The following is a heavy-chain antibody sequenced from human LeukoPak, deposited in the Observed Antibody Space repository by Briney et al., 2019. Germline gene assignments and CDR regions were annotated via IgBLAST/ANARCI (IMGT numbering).Heavy chain of an antibody. J-gene: IGHJ4*02. D-gene: IGHD2-15*01. CDR1: GGSFSGYY. Sequence: SQSLSLTCAVDGGSFSGYYWSWIRQPPGKWREWIGAIHHSGSTNYNPSLKSRVTISVDTSKNQFSLKQSSVTAADTAVYYCARRRCSGGSCYEGFDYWGQGTLVTVSA. CDR2: IHHSGST. CDR3: ARRRCSGGSCYEGFDY. V-gene: IGHV4-34*01.